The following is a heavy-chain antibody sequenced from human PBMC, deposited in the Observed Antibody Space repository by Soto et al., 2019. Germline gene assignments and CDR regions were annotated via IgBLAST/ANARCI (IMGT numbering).Heavy chain of an antibody. CDR3: ARLTFYDSSGYYCY. CDR1: GFTFSSYS. Sequence: EVQLVESGGGLVKPGGSLRLSCAASGFTFSSYSMNWVRQAPGKGLEWVSSISSSSSYIYYADSVKGRFTISRDNAKNSLYLQMNSLRGEDTAVYYCARLTFYDSSGYYCYWGQGTLVTVSS. CDR2: ISSSSSYI. V-gene: IGHV3-21*01. J-gene: IGHJ4*02. D-gene: IGHD3-22*01.